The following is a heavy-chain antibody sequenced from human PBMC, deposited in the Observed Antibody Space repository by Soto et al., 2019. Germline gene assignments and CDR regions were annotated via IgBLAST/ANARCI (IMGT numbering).Heavy chain of an antibody. V-gene: IGHV4-39*01. D-gene: IGHD5-12*01. Sequence: SETLSLTCTVSGGSISSSSYYWGWIRQPPGKGLEWIGSIYYSGSTYYNPSLKSRVTISVDTSKNQFSLKLSSVTAADTAVYYCARRYSGYEEYYYYGMDVWGQGTTVTVSS. J-gene: IGHJ6*02. CDR3: ARRYSGYEEYYYYGMDV. CDR1: GGSISSSSYY. CDR2: IYYSGST.